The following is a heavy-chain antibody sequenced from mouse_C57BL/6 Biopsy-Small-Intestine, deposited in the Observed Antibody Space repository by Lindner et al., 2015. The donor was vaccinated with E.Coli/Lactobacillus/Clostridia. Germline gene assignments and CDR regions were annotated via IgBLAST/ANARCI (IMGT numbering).Heavy chain of an antibody. CDR3: ARSGAFRSMDY. CDR2: MNPSSGYS. D-gene: IGHD3-1*01. CDR1: GYTFTTFW. J-gene: IGHJ4*01. V-gene: IGHV1-7*01. Sequence: VQLQESGAELTKPGASVTLSCKASGYTFTTFWIHWVKQRPGQGLEWIGFMNPSSGYSEYNQKFKDKATLTADKSSSTAYVQLRSLTYEDSAVYYCARSGAFRSMDYWGQGSSVTVSS.